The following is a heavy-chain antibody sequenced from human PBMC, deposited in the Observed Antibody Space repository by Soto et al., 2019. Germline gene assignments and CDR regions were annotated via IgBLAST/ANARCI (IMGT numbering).Heavy chain of an antibody. Sequence: EVQLVESGGGLVQPGGSLRLSCAASGFSVSSNYMSGVRQAPGKGGEWVSGIYSCGGTYYAESVKGRFTISRDKSKNTLYLQMNGLRAVDSAVYYWASNSEGGYWGQGTLVTVSS. J-gene: IGHJ4*02. CDR1: GFSVSSNY. D-gene: IGHD3-16*01. CDR3: ASNSEGGY. V-gene: IGHV3-66*01. CDR2: IYSCGGT.